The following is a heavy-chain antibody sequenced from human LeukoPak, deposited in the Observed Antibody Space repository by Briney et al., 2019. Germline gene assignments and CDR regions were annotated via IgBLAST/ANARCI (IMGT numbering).Heavy chain of an antibody. J-gene: IGHJ4*02. V-gene: IGHV4-34*01. CDR2: INHSGST. CDR3: ARRGGDYVWGSYRIDY. CDR1: GGSINSNY. D-gene: IGHD3-16*02. Sequence: SETLSLTCTVSGGSINSNYWSWIRQPPGKGLEWIGEINHSGSTNYNPSLKSRVTISVDTSKNQFSLKLSSVTAADTAVYYCARRGGDYVWGSYRIDYWGQGTLVTVSS.